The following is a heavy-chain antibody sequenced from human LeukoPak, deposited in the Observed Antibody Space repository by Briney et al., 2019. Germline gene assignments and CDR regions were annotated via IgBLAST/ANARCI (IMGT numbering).Heavy chain of an antibody. CDR3: ARAIAVRRYFDY. V-gene: IGHV3-53*01. J-gene: IGHJ4*02. D-gene: IGHD6-6*01. CDR2: IYNDGTT. Sequence: GGSLRLSCAASGFSVSSSYMSWVRQAPGKGLEWVSLIYNDGTTYYADSVKGRSTISRDNSKNTLHLQMNSLRAEDTAVYYCARAIAVRRYFDYWGQGTLVTVSS. CDR1: GFSVSSSY.